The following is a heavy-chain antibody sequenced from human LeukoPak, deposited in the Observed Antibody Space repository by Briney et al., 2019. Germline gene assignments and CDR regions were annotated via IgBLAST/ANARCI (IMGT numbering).Heavy chain of an antibody. Sequence: GGSLRLSCAASGFTFSSYDTHWVRQAPGKGLEWVAVISYDGSSKYYADYVKGRFTISRDNSMKTLYLQMNSLRAEDTAVYYCTKDALVGNYGSGSKLYGLDVWGQGTTVTVSS. J-gene: IGHJ6*02. CDR1: GFTFSSYD. D-gene: IGHD3-10*01. CDR3: TKDALVGNYGSGSKLYGLDV. CDR2: ISYDGSSK. V-gene: IGHV3-30*18.